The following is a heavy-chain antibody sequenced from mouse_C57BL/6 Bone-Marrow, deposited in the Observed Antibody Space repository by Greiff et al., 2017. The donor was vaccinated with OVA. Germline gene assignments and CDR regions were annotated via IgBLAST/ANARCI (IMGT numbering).Heavy chain of an antibody. D-gene: IGHD2-3*01. J-gene: IGHJ4*01. V-gene: IGHV3-8*01. Sequence: EVMLVESGPGLAKPSQTLSLTCSVTGYSITSDYWNWIRKFPGSKLEYMGYISYSGSTYYNPSLKSRISITRDTSKNQYYLQLNSVTTEDTATYYCARGGYYPYYAMDYWGQGTSVTVSS. CDR1: GYSITSDY. CDR2: ISYSGST. CDR3: ARGGYYPYYAMDY.